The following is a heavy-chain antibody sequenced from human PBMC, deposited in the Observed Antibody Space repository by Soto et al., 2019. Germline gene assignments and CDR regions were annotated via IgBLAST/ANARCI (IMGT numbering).Heavy chain of an antibody. CDR2: IHNGGAA. Sequence: QLRLQESGPRLLRPSATLSLTCAVSGGSVNSDNFSWGWVRQPPGKGPEWVATIHNGGAANYNPSLRGRVSISMDTSRNEISMQLTSVTAADTSLYDCVRLPPTVTPGRNFYFYMDVWGKGTTVTVSS. CDR1: GGSVNSDNFS. V-gene: IGHV4-39*01. CDR3: VRLPPTVTPGRNFYFYMDV. J-gene: IGHJ6*03. D-gene: IGHD4-17*01.